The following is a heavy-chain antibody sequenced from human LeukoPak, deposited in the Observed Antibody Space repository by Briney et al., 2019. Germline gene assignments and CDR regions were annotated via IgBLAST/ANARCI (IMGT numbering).Heavy chain of an antibody. CDR3: ARDPIEGTTGTVDAFDI. J-gene: IGHJ3*02. Sequence: GASVKVSCKASGYTFTGYYMHWVRQAPGQGLEWMGWINPNSGGTNYAQKFQGRVTMTRDTSNSTAYMELSRLRSDDTAVYYCARDPIEGTTGTVDAFDIWGQGTMVTVSS. CDR1: GYTFTGYY. CDR2: INPNSGGT. D-gene: IGHD1-1*01. V-gene: IGHV1-2*02.